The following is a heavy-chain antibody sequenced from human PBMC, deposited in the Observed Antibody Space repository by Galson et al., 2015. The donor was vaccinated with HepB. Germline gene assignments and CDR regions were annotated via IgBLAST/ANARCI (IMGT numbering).Heavy chain of an antibody. Sequence: SLRLSCAASGFSFSDYHMNWIRQAPGKGLEWVSHISTSGDTIYYADSVKGRFTISRDNVKNSLYLHMNSLRAEDTAVYYCAKESDLFDYWGQGALVTVSS. CDR2: ISTSGDTI. J-gene: IGHJ4*02. CDR3: AKESDLFDY. V-gene: IGHV3-11*01. CDR1: GFSFSDYH.